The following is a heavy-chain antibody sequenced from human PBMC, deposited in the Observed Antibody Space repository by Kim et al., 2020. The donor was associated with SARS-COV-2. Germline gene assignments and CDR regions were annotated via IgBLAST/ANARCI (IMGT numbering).Heavy chain of an antibody. V-gene: IGHV3-33*01. D-gene: IGHD3-9*01. CDR3: ARAHLRYFDLSDY. Sequence: GGSLRLSCAASGFTFSSYGMHWVRQAPGKGLEWVAVIWYDGSNKYYADSVKGRFTISRDNSKNTLYMQMNSLRAEDTAVYYCARAHLRYFDLSDYWGQGTLVTVSS. J-gene: IGHJ4*02. CDR1: GFTFSSYG. CDR2: IWYDGSNK.